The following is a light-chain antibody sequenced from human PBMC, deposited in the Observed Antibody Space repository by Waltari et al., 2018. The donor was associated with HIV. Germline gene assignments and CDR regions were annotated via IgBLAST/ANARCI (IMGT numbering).Light chain of an antibody. J-gene: IGLJ3*02. CDR3: QSADSSGTYWM. CDR1: ALPKQY. CDR2: KDT. V-gene: IGLV3-25*03. Sequence: SHELTQPPSVSVSPGQTARITCFGDALPKQYAYWYQQKPGQPPILVMYKDTKRPSGIPERFSGSSSGTTVTLTISGVQPEDEADYYCQSADSSGTYWMFGGGTKLTVL.